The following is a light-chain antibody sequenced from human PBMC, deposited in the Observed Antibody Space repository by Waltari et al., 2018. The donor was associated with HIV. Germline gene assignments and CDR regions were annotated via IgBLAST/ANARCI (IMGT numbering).Light chain of an antibody. CDR2: EVG. Sequence: QSALTQPASVSGSPGPSITISCTGTTSAVGGYNSVSWYQQHPAKAPKLVILEVGSRPSGVSNRFSGSKSGNTASLTISGLQAEDEAYYYCSSYTSSDTVVFGGGTKVTVL. V-gene: IGLV2-14*03. J-gene: IGLJ2*01. CDR1: TSAVGGYNS. CDR3: SSYTSSDTVV.